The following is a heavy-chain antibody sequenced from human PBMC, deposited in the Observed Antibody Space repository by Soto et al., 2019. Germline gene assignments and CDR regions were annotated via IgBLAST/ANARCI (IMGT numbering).Heavy chain of an antibody. CDR3: AKDHSGWYPVGVTSYFDY. D-gene: IGHD6-19*01. Sequence: GGSLRLSCAASGFTFSSYAMSWVRQAPGKGLEWVSAISGSGGSTYYADSVKGRFTISRDNSKNTLYLQMNSLRAEDTAVYYCAKDHSGWYPVGVTSYFDYWGQGTLVTVSS. CDR2: ISGSGGST. V-gene: IGHV3-23*01. J-gene: IGHJ4*02. CDR1: GFTFSSYA.